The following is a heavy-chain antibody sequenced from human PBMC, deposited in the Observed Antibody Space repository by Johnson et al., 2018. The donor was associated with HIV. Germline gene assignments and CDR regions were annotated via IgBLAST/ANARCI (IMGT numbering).Heavy chain of an antibody. CDR3: ASKYCGGGSCYAEDAFDI. V-gene: IGHV3-53*01. CDR2: IYSGGST. CDR1: GFTVSSNY. Sequence: VQLVESGGGVVRPGGSLRLSCAASGFTVSSNYMSWVRQAPGKGLEWVSVIYSGGSTYYADSVKGRFTISRDSSTNTLYLQMNSLRADDTAVYYCASKYCGGGSCYAEDAFDIWGRGTMVTVSS. J-gene: IGHJ3*02. D-gene: IGHD2-15*01.